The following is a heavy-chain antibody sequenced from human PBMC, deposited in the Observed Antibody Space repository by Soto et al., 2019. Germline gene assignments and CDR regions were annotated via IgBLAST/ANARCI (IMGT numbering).Heavy chain of an antibody. CDR1: GGTFSSYT. CDR2: IIPILGIA. V-gene: IGHV1-69*02. Sequence: ASVKVSCKASGGTFSSYTISWVRQAPGQGLEWMGRIIPILGIANYAQKFQGRVTITADKSTSTAYMELSSLRSEDTAVYYCARPCSGGRCYSAAFDYWGQGTLVTVSS. D-gene: IGHD2-15*01. J-gene: IGHJ4*02. CDR3: ARPCSGGRCYSAAFDY.